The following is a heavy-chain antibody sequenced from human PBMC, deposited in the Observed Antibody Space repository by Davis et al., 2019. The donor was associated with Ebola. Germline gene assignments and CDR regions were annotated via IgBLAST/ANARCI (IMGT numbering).Heavy chain of an antibody. CDR3: ARDRYCSGGSCYNYFDY. Sequence: GGSLRPPCAAPGFTFSSYAMHWVRQPPGKGLVWVAVISYDGSNKYYADSVKGRFTISRDNSKNTLYLQMNSLRAEDTAVYYCARDRYCSGGSCYNYFDYWGQGTLVTVSS. D-gene: IGHD2-15*01. J-gene: IGHJ4*02. V-gene: IGHV3-30-3*01. CDR1: GFTFSSYA. CDR2: ISYDGSNK.